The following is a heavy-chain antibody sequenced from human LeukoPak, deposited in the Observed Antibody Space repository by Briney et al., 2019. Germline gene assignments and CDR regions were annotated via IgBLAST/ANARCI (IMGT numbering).Heavy chain of an antibody. J-gene: IGHJ5*02. V-gene: IGHV1-69*13. CDR2: IIPIFGTA. CDR3: ARCAVSDYYGSGSYVPNWFDP. Sequence: SVKVSCKASGGTFSSYAISWVRQAPGQGLEWMGGIIPIFGTANYAQKFQGRVTITADESTSTAYIELSSLRSEDTAVYYCARCAVSDYYGSGSYVPNWFDPWGQGTLVTVSS. CDR1: GGTFSSYA. D-gene: IGHD3-10*01.